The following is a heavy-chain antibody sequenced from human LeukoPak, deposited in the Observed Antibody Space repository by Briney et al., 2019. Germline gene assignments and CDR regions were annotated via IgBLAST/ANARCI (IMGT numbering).Heavy chain of an antibody. V-gene: IGHV1-46*01. CDR3: ARAGHDYGGNFFFDHPADY. D-gene: IGHD4-23*01. Sequence: ASVKVSCKASGYTFTSYYMHWVRQAPGQGLEWMGIINPSGGSTSYAQKFQGRVTMTRDTSTSTAYMELSSLRSEDTAVYYCARAGHDYGGNFFFDHPADYWGQGTLVTVSS. J-gene: IGHJ4*02. CDR2: INPSGGST. CDR1: GYTFTSYY.